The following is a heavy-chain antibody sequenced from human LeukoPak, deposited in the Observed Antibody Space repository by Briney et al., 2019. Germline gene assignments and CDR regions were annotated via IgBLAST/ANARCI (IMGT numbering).Heavy chain of an antibody. J-gene: IGHJ5*02. D-gene: IGHD2-2*01. CDR2: INHSGST. V-gene: IGHV4-34*01. CDR1: GGSFSGYY. Sequence: SETLSLTCAVYGGSFSGYYWSWIRQPPGKGLEWIGEINHSGSTNYNPSLKSRVTISVDTSKNQFSLKLSSVTAADTAVYYCARRWGGCSSTSCPYSTDWFDPWGQGTLVTVSS. CDR3: ARRWGGCSSTSCPYSTDWFDP.